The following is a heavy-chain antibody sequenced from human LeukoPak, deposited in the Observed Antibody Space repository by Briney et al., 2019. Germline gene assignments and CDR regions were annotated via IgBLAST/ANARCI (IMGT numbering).Heavy chain of an antibody. V-gene: IGHV3-23*01. CDR3: AKVQDMDIMLPPFHY. D-gene: IGHD5-12*01. J-gene: IGHJ4*02. CDR2: ISGSGDTT. Sequence: TGGSLRLSCAASGFTFRNYAMSWVRQAPGKGLEWVSSISGSGDTTFHADSVKGRFPISRDNSKNTLYLQGNSRRAADTAIYYCAKVQDMDIMLPPFHYWGQRTLCTVSS. CDR1: GFTFRNYA.